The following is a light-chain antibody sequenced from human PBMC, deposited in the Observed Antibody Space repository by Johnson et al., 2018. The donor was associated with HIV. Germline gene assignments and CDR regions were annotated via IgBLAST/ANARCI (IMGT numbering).Light chain of an antibody. Sequence: QSVLTQPPSVSAAPGQKVTISCSGSSSNIGNNYVSWYQQLPGTAPKLLIYENNKRPSGIPDRFSGSKSGTSATLGITGLQNGDEADYYCGTWDSSLSAGRGVVGTGTKVTVL. CDR3: GTWDSSLSAGRGV. V-gene: IGLV1-51*02. CDR1: SSNIGNNY. CDR2: ENN. J-gene: IGLJ1*01.